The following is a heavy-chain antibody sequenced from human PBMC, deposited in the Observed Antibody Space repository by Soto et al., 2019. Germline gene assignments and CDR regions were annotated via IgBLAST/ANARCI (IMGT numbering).Heavy chain of an antibody. Sequence: VKVSCKASGYTFTGHYIHWVRQAPEQGPEWMGEIGPESGATRYAQKFQGRVTMTRDMSVTTVYMELNNLSPDDTAVYYCGRGRSGQIVVFYWGQGTPVTVSS. J-gene: IGHJ4*02. CDR2: IGPESGAT. D-gene: IGHD5-12*01. V-gene: IGHV1-2*02. CDR1: GYTFTGHY. CDR3: GRGRSGQIVVFY.